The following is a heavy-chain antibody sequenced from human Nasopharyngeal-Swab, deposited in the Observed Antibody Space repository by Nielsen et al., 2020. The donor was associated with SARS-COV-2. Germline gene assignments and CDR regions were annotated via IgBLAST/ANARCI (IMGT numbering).Heavy chain of an antibody. CDR1: GGSISSSSYY. J-gene: IGHJ6*02. Sequence: SETLSLTCTVSGGSISSSSYYWGWIRQPPGKGLEWIGSIYYSGSTYYNPYLKSRVTISVDTSKNQFALKLSSVTAADTAVYYCASSYSSGWYFLDVWGQGTTVTVSS. D-gene: IGHD6-19*01. CDR3: ASSYSSGWYFLDV. CDR2: IYYSGST. V-gene: IGHV4-39*01.